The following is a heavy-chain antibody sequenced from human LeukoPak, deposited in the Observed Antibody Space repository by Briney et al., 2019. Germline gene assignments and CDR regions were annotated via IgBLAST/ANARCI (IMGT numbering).Heavy chain of an antibody. CDR3: SLEGSSWYRYFQH. V-gene: IGHV3-33*03. D-gene: IGHD6-13*01. J-gene: IGHJ1*01. Sequence: GGSLRLSCAASGLTFSRCAMHWVRQAPGKGLEWVAVILSDGSNKYYADSVKGRFTISRDNAKNSLYLQMNSLRAEDTAVYYSSLEGSSWYRYFQHWGQGTLVTVSS. CDR2: ILSDGSNK. CDR1: GLTFSRCA.